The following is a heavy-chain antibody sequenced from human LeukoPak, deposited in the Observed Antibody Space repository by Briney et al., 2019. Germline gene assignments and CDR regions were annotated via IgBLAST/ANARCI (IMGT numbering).Heavy chain of an antibody. J-gene: IGHJ4*02. D-gene: IGHD6-19*01. CDR2: ISSSSSYI. V-gene: IGHV3-21*01. CDR1: GFTFSSYS. CDR3: ARDHARSSGWCPYDY. Sequence: GGSLRLSCAASGFTFSSYSMNWVRQAPGKGLEWVSSISSSSSYIYYADSVKGRFTISRDNAKNSLYLQMNSLRAEDTAVYYCARDHARSSGWCPYDYWGQGTLVTVSS.